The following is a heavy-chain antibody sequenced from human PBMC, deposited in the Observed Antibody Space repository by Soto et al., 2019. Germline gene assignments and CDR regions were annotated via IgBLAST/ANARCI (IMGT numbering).Heavy chain of an antibody. J-gene: IGHJ6*03. CDR1: GYTFTTYP. CDR3: ARAQRRGYSGYKYCYMYV. D-gene: IGHD5-12*01. V-gene: IGHV1-3*01. Sequence: GASVKVSCKASGYTFTTYPMHWVRQAPGQRLEWMGCINVGNGFTKYSQTFQGRVTITRNTSANTAYMELSSLRSEGTAVYYCARAQRRGYSGYKYCYMYVWGKGTTVTVPS. CDR2: INVGNGFT.